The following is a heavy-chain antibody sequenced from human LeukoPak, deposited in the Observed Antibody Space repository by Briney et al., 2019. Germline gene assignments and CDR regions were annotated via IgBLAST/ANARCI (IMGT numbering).Heavy chain of an antibody. J-gene: IGHJ3*02. CDR3: AKDSGPGPYYYDSSGYYPNAFDI. CDR1: GFTFISYE. V-gene: IGHV3-48*03. Sequence: PGGSLRLSCSASGFTFISYEMNSVRQAPGKGLERVSYISRTDSTIYYVDSVKGQYTIYRDNSKNTLYLQIDSLRAEDTAVYYCAKDSGPGPYYYDSSGYYPNAFDIWGQGTMVTVSS. D-gene: IGHD3-22*01. CDR2: ISRTDSTI.